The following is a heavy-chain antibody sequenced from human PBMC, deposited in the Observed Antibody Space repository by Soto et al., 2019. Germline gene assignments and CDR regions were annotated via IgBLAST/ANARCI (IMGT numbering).Heavy chain of an antibody. CDR2: ISPKSGNT. Sequence: QVHLVQSGAEVKKPGASVNVSCKTSGYTFTRNGISWVRQAPGQGLEWMGWISPKSGNTKYAQKFQGRVIMTPDTATSTAYMALRSLRSDDTVVYFCVIVRDINSWPARDVWGPWIAVSVSP. D-gene: IGHD3-9*01. V-gene: IGHV1-18*01. J-gene: IGHJ6*01. CDR1: GYTFTRNG. CDR3: VIVRDINSWPARDV.